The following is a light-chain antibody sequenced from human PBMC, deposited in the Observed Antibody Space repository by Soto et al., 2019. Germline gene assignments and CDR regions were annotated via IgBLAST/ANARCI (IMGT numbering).Light chain of an antibody. CDR2: GAS. V-gene: IGKV3-20*01. CDR1: RSISSNF. CDR3: QQYGSSPRT. J-gene: IGKJ1*01. Sequence: IVLPHSPGTLSFSPGEGTTHCCTTSRSISSNFLAWYQQKRGQAPRLLIYGASNRATGIPDRFSGSGSGTDFTLTITRLEPEDFAVYYCQQYGSSPRTFGQGTKVDIK.